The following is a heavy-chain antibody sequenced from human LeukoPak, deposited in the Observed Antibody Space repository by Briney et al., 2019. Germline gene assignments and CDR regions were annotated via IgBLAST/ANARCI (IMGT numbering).Heavy chain of an antibody. Sequence: PGGSLRLSCAASGFTFSSYSMNWVRQAPGKGLEWVSSISSSSSYIYYADSVKGRFTTSRDNAKNSLYLQMNSLRAEDTAVYYCARDGVGYCSGGSCYPRRFDPWGQGTLVTVSS. CDR1: GFTFSSYS. V-gene: IGHV3-21*01. CDR3: ARDGVGYCSGGSCYPRRFDP. D-gene: IGHD2-15*01. CDR2: ISSSSSYI. J-gene: IGHJ5*02.